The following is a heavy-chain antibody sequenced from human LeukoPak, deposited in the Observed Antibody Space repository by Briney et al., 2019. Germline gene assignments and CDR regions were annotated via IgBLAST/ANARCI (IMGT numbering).Heavy chain of an antibody. D-gene: IGHD2-2*01. J-gene: IGHJ4*02. Sequence: GGSLRLSCAASGFTFSSYAMSWVRQAPGKGLEWVSSIIGSGGSTYYADSVKGRFTISRDNSKNTLYLQMNSLRAEDTAVYYCAKALDLGYCSSTSCFPLDYWGQGTLVTVSS. CDR3: AKALDLGYCSSTSCFPLDY. CDR1: GFTFSSYA. CDR2: IIGSGGST. V-gene: IGHV3-23*01.